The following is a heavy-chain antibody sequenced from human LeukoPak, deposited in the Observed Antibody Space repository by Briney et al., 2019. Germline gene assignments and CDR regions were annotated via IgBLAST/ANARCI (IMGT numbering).Heavy chain of an antibody. CDR3: VRGINSGTYYYFDF. D-gene: IGHD1-26*01. J-gene: IGHJ4*02. V-gene: IGHV3-23*01. Sequence: GSLRLSCAASGFSFSSYAMNWVRQAPGKGLEWLSSIRGSGADTYYPDSVKGRFTISRDNSKYTLYLQMNSLRADDTAVYYCVRGINSGTYYYFDFWGQGTLVTVPS. CDR1: GFSFSSYA. CDR2: IRGSGADT.